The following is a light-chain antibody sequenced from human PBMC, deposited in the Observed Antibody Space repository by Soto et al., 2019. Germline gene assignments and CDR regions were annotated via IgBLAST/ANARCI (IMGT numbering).Light chain of an antibody. CDR1: QSIYSS. CDR3: QQSYSAPYT. J-gene: IGKJ2*01. V-gene: IGKV1-39*01. CDR2: AAS. Sequence: DIQMTQSPSSLSASVGDRVTITCRASQSIYSSLNWYHQKPGKAPKLLIYAASNLQSGVPSSFSGSGSGKDFTLSISSLQPEDFATYSCQQSYSAPYTFGQGTKLEI.